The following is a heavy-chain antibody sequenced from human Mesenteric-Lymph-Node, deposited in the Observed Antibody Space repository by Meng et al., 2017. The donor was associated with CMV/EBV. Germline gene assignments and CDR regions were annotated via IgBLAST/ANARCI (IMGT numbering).Heavy chain of an antibody. CDR1: GFIFDDYT. J-gene: IGHJ5*02. CDR2: ITWNSGNI. CDR3: ARDLSSHYYSSGNYYTLRWFDP. D-gene: IGHD3-10*01. Sequence: GGSLRLSCAASGFIFDDYTMHWVRQAPGKGLEWVAGITWNSGNIEYADSVKGRFTISRDNAKNSLYLQMNSLRAEDTALYYCARDLSSHYYSSGNYYTLRWFDPWGQGTLVTVSS. V-gene: IGHV3-9*01.